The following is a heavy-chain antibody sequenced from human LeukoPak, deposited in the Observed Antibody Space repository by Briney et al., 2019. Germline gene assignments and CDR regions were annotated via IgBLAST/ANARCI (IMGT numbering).Heavy chain of an antibody. CDR2: ISGSGDST. V-gene: IGHV3-23*01. D-gene: IGHD6-13*01. Sequence: GGSLRLSCAASGFTFSSYAMSWVRQAPGKGLEWVSAISGSGDSTYYGDSVKGRFTISRDNSKNTLYLQMNSLRAEDTAVYYCAKTRPLDSSSWSHGDYWGQGTLVAVSS. J-gene: IGHJ4*02. CDR3: AKTRPLDSSSWSHGDY. CDR1: GFTFSSYA.